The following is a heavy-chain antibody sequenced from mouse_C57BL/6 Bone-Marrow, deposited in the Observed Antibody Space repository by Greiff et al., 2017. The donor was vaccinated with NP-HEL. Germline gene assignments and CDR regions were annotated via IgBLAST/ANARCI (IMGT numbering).Heavy chain of an antibody. CDR1: GYAFSSSW. D-gene: IGHD1-1*01. Sequence: VQLQQSGPELVKPGASVKISCKASGYAFSSSWMNWVKQRPGQGLEWIGRIYPGDGDTNYNGKFKGKATLTADKSSSTAYMQLSSLTSEDSAVYFCARNGYSSSLYWYFDVWGTGTTVTVSS. J-gene: IGHJ1*03. CDR3: ARNGYSSSLYWYFDV. CDR2: IYPGDGDT. V-gene: IGHV1-82*01.